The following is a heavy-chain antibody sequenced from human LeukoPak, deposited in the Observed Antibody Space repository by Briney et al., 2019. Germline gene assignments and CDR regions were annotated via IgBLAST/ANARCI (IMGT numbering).Heavy chain of an antibody. D-gene: IGHD5-24*01. CDR3: ASSMKEMATPF. Sequence: ASVKVSCKASGGTFSSYAISWVRQAPGQGLEWMGRIIPILGIANYAQKFQGRVTITADKSTSTAYMELSSLRSEDTAVYYCASSMKEMATPFWGQGTLVTVSS. CDR2: IIPILGIA. CDR1: GGTFSSYA. J-gene: IGHJ4*02. V-gene: IGHV1-69*04.